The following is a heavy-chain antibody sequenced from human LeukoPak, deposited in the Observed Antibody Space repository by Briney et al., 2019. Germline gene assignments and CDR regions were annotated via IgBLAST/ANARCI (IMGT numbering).Heavy chain of an antibody. Sequence: SETLSLTCTVSGGSFSSGSYYWSWLRQPAGKGLEWIGRIYTSGSTNYNPSLKSRVTISVDKSKNQFSLKLRTVTAADTAVYYCARRVSPSWVVRGNYYYYMDVWGQGTTVTVSS. CDR2: IYTSGST. V-gene: IGHV4-61*02. D-gene: IGHD3-10*01. CDR3: ARRVSPSWVVRGNYYYYMDV. J-gene: IGHJ6*03. CDR1: GGSFSSGSYY.